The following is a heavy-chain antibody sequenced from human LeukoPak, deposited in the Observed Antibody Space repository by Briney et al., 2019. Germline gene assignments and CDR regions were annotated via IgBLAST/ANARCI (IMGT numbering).Heavy chain of an antibody. V-gene: IGHV3-30*03. J-gene: IGHJ4*02. CDR1: GFTFSDYG. Sequence: GGSLRLSCAASGFTFSDYGMHWVRQAPGKGLEWVAVMSYDGSNEYYADSVKGRFTISRDNSKNTLYLQMNSLRAEDTAVYYCAREDYGEHYFDYWGQGTLVTVSS. D-gene: IGHD4-17*01. CDR2: MSYDGSNE. CDR3: AREDYGEHYFDY.